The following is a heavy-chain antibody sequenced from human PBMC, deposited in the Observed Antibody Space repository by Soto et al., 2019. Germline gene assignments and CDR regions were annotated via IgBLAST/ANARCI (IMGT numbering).Heavy chain of an antibody. CDR1: GYTFTGYY. V-gene: IGHV1-2*02. D-gene: IGHD3-10*01. CDR2: INPNSGGT. CDR3: ARDFGAGYYYYGMDV. J-gene: IGHJ6*02. Sequence: ASVKVSCKASGYTFTGYYMHWVRQAPGQGLEWMGWINPNSGGTNYAQKFQGRVTMTRDTSISTAYMELSRLRSDDTAVYYCARDFGAGYYYYGMDVWGQGTTVTVYS.